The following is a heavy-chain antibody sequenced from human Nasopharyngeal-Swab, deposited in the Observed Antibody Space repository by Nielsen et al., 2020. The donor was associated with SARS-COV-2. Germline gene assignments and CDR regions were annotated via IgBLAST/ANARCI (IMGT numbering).Heavy chain of an antibody. CDR1: GGSISSSSYY. J-gene: IGHJ5*02. Sequence: SETMSLTCTVSGGSISSSSYYWGWIRQPPGKGLEWIGSIYYSGSTYYNPSLKSRVTISVDTSKNQFSLKLSSVTAADTAVYYCAATSVLRFLEWLNNWFYPWGQGTLVTVAS. CDR3: AATSVLRFLEWLNNWFYP. CDR2: IYYSGST. V-gene: IGHV4-39*01. D-gene: IGHD3-3*01.